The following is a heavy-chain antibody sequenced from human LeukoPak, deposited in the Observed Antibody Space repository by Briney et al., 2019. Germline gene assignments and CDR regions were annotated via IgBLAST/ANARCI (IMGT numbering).Heavy chain of an antibody. CDR3: VKGRYNWNYGGVFDY. CDR2: ISGSSGAT. D-gene: IGHD1-7*01. V-gene: IGHV3-23*01. J-gene: IGHJ4*02. Sequence: GGSLRLSCAASGFTFKTYVMSWVRQAPGKGLEWVTTISGSSGATYYADSVKGRFTISRDNSKNTLYLQMNSLRAEDTAVYYCVKGRYNWNYGGVFDYWGQGTLVIVSS. CDR1: GFTFKTYV.